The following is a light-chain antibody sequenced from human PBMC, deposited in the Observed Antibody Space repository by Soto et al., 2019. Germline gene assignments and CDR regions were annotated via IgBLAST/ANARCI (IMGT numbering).Light chain of an antibody. V-gene: IGKV1-5*01. CDR3: QQVKSYPRT. J-gene: IGKJ4*01. Sequence: DIQMTQSPSTLSASVGDRVTITCRASQSISYWLAWYQQKPGNAPKLLIYAASSLESGVPSRFSGSKSGTQFTLTIDSLQPEDFATYYCQQVKSYPRTFGGGTKVDIK. CDR1: QSISYW. CDR2: AAS.